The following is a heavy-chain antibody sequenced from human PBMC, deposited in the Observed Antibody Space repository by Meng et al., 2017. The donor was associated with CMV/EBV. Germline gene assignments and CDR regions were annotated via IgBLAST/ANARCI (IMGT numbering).Heavy chain of an antibody. CDR2: INWSGSGA. CDR1: GRSFNDHA. J-gene: IGHJ3*01. D-gene: IGHD2-2*02. Sequence: GGSLRLFCVGSGRSFNDHAMIWVRQPLGKGLEWVSGINWSGSGAGYADSVKGRFTISRNNARNSLSLEMNNLRVEDTALYYCVRGDMPAAVLGSFDLWGQGTMVTVSS. CDR3: VRGDMPAAVLGSFDL. V-gene: IGHV3-20*04.